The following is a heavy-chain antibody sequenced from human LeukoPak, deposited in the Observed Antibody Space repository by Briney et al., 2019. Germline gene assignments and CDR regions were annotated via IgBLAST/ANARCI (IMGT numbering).Heavy chain of an antibody. V-gene: IGHV7-4-1*02. CDR2: INTHTGNP. CDR1: GYTFTIYP. CDR3: ARDPPYDDFWSGYTMFDP. Sequence: GASVKVSCKASGYTFTIYPINWVRQAPGQGLEWMGWINTHTGNPTYAQGFTGRFVFSLDTSVNTAYLQITSLKADDTAVYYCARDPPYDDFWSGYTMFDPWGQGTLVTVSS. J-gene: IGHJ5*02. D-gene: IGHD3-3*01.